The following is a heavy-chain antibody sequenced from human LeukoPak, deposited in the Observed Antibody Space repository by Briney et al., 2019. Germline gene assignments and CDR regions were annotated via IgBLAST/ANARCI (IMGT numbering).Heavy chain of an antibody. CDR3: AKDFVARNGVYDAFDV. CDR1: GFTFSEYA. J-gene: IGHJ3*01. Sequence: AGGSLRLSCAPSGFTFSEYAMNWVRQAPGKGLEWVSHITGGGERTYFADSVKGRFTMSRDNSKNTLYLQMSSLRAEDTAVYNCAKDFVARNGVYDAFDVWGQGTMVSVS. V-gene: IGHV3-23*01. CDR2: ITGGGERT. D-gene: IGHD5-24*01.